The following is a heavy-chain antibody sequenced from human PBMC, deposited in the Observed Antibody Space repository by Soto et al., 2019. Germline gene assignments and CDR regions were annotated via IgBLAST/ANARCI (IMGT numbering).Heavy chain of an antibody. CDR3: ARGGAYYYYYGMDV. V-gene: IGHV4-61*01. J-gene: IGHJ6*01. CDR1: GDSVSNGNSY. Sequence: QVQLQESGPGLVKPSETLSLTCTVSGDSVSNGNSYWSWIRQPPGKGLEWIGYTYHSGSTNYNPSLKSRVTISVDTSKNQFSLRLSSVTAADTAVYYCARGGAYYYYYGMDVW. CDR2: TYHSGST.